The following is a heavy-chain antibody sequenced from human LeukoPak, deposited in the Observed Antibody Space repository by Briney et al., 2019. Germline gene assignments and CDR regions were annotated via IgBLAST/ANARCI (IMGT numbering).Heavy chain of an antibody. CDR3: AKDGHYCTATACFSSWFDP. V-gene: IGHV3-43*01. CDR1: GFSFNEFT. Sequence: GGSLRLSCAASGFSFNEFTMHWLRHAPGKGVEWVALICYDGDPTFYAEPVKGRFTVSREKSKNSLFLQMNSLKPDDTAFYYCAKDGHYCTATACFSSWFDPWGQGTLVTVSS. D-gene: IGHD2-8*02. J-gene: IGHJ5*02. CDR2: ICYDGDPT.